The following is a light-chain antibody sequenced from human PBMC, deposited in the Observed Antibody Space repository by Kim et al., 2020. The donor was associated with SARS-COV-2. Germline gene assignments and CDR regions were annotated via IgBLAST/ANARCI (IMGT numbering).Light chain of an antibody. Sequence: QRVTISCTGSSSNIGADYEVHWYQQLPGTAPKLLIYANNNRPSGVPDRFSASRSGTSASLAITGFQAEDEADYYCQSYDSSLRGSVFGGGTQLTVL. CDR3: QSYDSSLRGSV. CDR1: SSNIGADYE. V-gene: IGLV1-40*01. CDR2: ANN. J-gene: IGLJ2*01.